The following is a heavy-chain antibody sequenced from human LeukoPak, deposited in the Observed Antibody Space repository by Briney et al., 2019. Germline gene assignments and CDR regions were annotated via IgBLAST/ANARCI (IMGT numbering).Heavy chain of an antibody. D-gene: IGHD3-10*01. CDR3: ASGSYGSGFYYFYYMDV. V-gene: IGHV3-15*01. Sequence: GGSLRLSCAASGFTFSSYAMSWVRQAQGKGLEWVGRIKTKGEGGTVDYAAPVKGRFTISRDDSKNTLYLQMNSLRAEDTAVYYCASGSYGSGFYYFYYMDVWGKGTTVTVSS. CDR1: GFTFSSYA. CDR2: IKTKGEGGTV. J-gene: IGHJ6*03.